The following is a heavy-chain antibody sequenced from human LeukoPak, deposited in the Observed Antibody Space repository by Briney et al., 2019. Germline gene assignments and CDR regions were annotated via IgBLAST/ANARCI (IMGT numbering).Heavy chain of an antibody. CDR1: GFTVSSNY. V-gene: IGHV3-53*01. J-gene: IGHJ4*02. CDR2: IYSGGST. D-gene: IGHD3-22*01. CDR3: ASQYYYDSSGYYDY. Sequence: GGSLRLSCAASGFTVSSNYMSWVRQAPGKGLEWVSVIYSGGSTYYADSVKGRFTISRDNSKSTLYLQMNSLRAEDTAVYYCASQYYYDSSGYYDYWGQGTLVTVSS.